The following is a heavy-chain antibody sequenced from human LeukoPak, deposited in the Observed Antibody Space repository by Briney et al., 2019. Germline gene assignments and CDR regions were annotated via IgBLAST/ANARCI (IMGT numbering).Heavy chain of an antibody. J-gene: IGHJ4*02. CDR1: GFSISSYW. CDR3: ARDPSYSSGYLDY. D-gene: IGHD6-19*01. V-gene: IGHV3-74*01. CDR2: INSDGSYT. Sequence: GGSLRLSCAASGFSISSYWMLWVRQAPGKGLVWVSRINSDGSYTSYADSVKGRFTISRDNAKNTLYLQMNSLGAEDTAVYFCARDPSYSSGYLDYWGQGTLVTVSS.